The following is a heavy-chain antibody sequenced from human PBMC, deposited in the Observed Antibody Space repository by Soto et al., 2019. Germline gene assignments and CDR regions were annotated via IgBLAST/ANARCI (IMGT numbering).Heavy chain of an antibody. CDR3: VKDRYVDY. Sequence: GGSLRLSCSVSGFTIINYAMHWVRQAPGKGLQYVASISSNGDSTYYADSVKGRFTISRDNSKNTLYLQMSSLRAEDTAVYYCVKDRYVDYWGQGIRVTVSS. J-gene: IGHJ4*02. CDR1: GFTIINYA. D-gene: IGHD2-2*01. V-gene: IGHV3-64D*06. CDR2: ISSNGDST.